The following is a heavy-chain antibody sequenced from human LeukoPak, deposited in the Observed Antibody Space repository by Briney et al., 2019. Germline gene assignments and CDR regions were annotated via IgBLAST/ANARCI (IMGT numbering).Heavy chain of an antibody. CDR3: ARDGIVVVPAAPLDY. V-gene: IGHV1-18*01. CDR2: ISAYNGNT. CDR1: GYTFTSYG. Sequence: GASVKVSCKASGYTFTSYGISWVRQAPGQGLEWMGWISAYNGNTNYAQKLQGRATMTTDTSTSTAYMELRSLRSDDTAVYYCARDGIVVVPAAPLDYWGQGTLVTVSS. D-gene: IGHD2-2*01. J-gene: IGHJ4*02.